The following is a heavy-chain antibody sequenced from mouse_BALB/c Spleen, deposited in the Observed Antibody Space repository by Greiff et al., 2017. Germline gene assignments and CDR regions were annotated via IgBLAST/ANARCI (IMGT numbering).Heavy chain of an antibody. J-gene: IGHJ4*01. CDR1: GYSFTGYF. V-gene: IGHV1-37*01. CDR2: INPYNGDT. Sequence: EVKLQESGPELVKPGASVKISCKASGYSFTGYFMNWVKQSHGKSLEWIGRINPYNGDTFYNQKFKGKATLTVDKSSSTAHMELLSLTSEDSAVYYCGVLCLRRLYYAMDYWGQGTSVTVSS. D-gene: IGHD2-2*01. CDR3: GVLCLRRLYYAMDY.